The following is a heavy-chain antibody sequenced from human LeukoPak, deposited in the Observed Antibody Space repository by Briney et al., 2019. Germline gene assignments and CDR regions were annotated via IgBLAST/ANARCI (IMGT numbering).Heavy chain of an antibody. CDR3: ARSSPYSSSWYGGGFDY. D-gene: IGHD6-13*01. J-gene: IGHJ4*02. Sequence: ASVKVPCKASGYTFTSYYMHWVRQAPGQGLEWMGIINPSGGSTSYAQKFQGRVTMTRDTSTSTVYMELSSLRSEDTAVYYCARSSPYSSSWYGGGFDYWGQGTLVTVSS. CDR2: INPSGGST. CDR1: GYTFTSYY. V-gene: IGHV1-46*01.